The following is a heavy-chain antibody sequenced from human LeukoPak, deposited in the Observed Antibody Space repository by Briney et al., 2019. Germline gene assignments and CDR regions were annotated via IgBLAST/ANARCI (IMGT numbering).Heavy chain of an antibody. CDR2: INPSGGSP. CDR3: ARDMGNYYDSSGYGDY. CDR1: GYTFTSYY. D-gene: IGHD3-22*01. J-gene: IGHJ4*02. V-gene: IGHV1-46*01. Sequence: ASVKVSCKASGYTFTSYYMHWVRQAPGQGLEWMGIINPSGGSPSYAQKFQGRVTMTRDTSTSTVYMELSSLRSEDTAVYYCARDMGNYYDSSGYGDYWGQGTLVTVSS.